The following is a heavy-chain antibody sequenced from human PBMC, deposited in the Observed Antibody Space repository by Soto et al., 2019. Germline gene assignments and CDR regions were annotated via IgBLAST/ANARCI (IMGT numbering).Heavy chain of an antibody. CDR2: IIPIFGTA. V-gene: IGHV1-69*06. CDR1: GGTFSSYA. D-gene: IGHD3-16*01. Sequence: SSVKVSCKASGGTFSSYAISWVRQAPGQGLEWMGGIIPIFGTANYAQKFQGRVTITADKSTSTAYMELSSLRSEDTAVYYCATDIGSRVNLPPYTPNWSDPWGKGT. J-gene: IGHJ5*02. CDR3: ATDIGSRVNLPPYTPNWSDP.